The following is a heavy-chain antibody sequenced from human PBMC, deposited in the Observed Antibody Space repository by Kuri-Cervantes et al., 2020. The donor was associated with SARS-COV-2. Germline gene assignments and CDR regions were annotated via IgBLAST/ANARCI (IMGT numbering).Heavy chain of an antibody. D-gene: IGHD4-17*01. J-gene: IGHJ3*02. V-gene: IGHV1-69*13. CDR1: GYTFTSYG. Sequence: SVKVSCKASGYTFTSYGISWVRQAPGQGLEWMGGIIPIFGTANYAQKFQGRVKITADESTSTAYMELSSLRSEDTAVYYCANWPPYGDYAEYAFDIWGQGTMVTVSS. CDR3: ANWPPYGDYAEYAFDI. CDR2: IIPIFGTA.